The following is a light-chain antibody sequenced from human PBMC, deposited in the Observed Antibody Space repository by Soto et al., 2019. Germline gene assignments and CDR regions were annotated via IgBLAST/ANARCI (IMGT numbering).Light chain of an antibody. CDR2: GAS. J-gene: IGKJ2*01. CDR1: QDISIN. Sequence: IQLTQSPSSLSASVGDRVTITCRASQDISINLAWYHQIPGKAPKVLISGASAVQTGVPSEFSGSGSGTDFTLTISSLQPEHFATYYCQQLHSYPYTFGQGTKPEI. V-gene: IGKV1-9*01. CDR3: QQLHSYPYT.